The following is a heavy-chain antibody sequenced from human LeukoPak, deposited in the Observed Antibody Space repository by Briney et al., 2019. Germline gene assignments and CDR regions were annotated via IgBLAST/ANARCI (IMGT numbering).Heavy chain of an antibody. J-gene: IGHJ3*02. CDR1: GGSFSGYY. CDR2: INHSGST. D-gene: IGHD3-16*01. Sequence: SETLSLTCAVYGGSFSGYYWSWIRQPPGKGLEWIGEINHSGSTYYNPSLKSRVTISVDTSKNQFSLKLSSVTAADTAVYYCARHEAGGLINAFDIWGQGTMVTVSS. CDR3: ARHEAGGLINAFDI. V-gene: IGHV4-34*01.